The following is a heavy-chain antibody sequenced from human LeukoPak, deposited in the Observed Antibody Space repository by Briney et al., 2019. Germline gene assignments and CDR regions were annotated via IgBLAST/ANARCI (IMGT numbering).Heavy chain of an antibody. D-gene: IGHD4-17*01. Sequence: AGGSLRLSCAASGFTFSTHAMSWVRQAPGKGLEWVSTISRSGTSTDYADSVKGRFTISRDNSENTLYRQMNNLRAEDTALYYCAKDIHGDYGGVDYWGQGTLVTVSS. CDR3: AKDIHGDYGGVDY. CDR1: GFTFSTHA. V-gene: IGHV3-23*01. CDR2: ISRSGTST. J-gene: IGHJ4*02.